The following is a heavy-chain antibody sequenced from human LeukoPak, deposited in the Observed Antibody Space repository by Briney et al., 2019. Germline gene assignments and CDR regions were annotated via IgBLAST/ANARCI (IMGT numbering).Heavy chain of an antibody. Sequence: GGSLRLSCAASGLTFSNAWMSWVRQAPGKGLEWVGRVKSKTDGGTTDYAAPVKGRFSISRDDSKCTLYLQMNSLKTEDTAVYYCTRSRADRGYYDFWSGDAFDIWGQGTMVTVSS. D-gene: IGHD3-3*01. CDR3: TRSRADRGYYDFWSGDAFDI. V-gene: IGHV3-15*01. CDR2: VKSKTDGGTT. CDR1: GLTFSNAW. J-gene: IGHJ3*02.